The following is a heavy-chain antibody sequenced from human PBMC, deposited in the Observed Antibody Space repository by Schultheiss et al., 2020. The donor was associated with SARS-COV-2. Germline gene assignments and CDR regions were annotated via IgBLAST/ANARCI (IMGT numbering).Heavy chain of an antibody. CDR1: GFTFSDYY. V-gene: IGHV4-59*10. CDR3: ARARWSSIGGMDV. CDR2: IYTSGST. Sequence: GSLRLSCAASGFTFSDYYMSWIRQPPGKGLEWIGRIYTSGSTNYNPSLKSRVTMSVDTSKNQFSLKLSSVTAADTAVYYCARARWSSIGGMDVWGQGTTVTVSS. D-gene: IGHD6-13*01. J-gene: IGHJ6*02.